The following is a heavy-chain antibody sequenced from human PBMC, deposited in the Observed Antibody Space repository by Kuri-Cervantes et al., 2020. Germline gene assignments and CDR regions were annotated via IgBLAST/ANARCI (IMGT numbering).Heavy chain of an antibody. V-gene: IGHV4-39*07. CDR3: ARVGGSGYSTFDY. D-gene: IGHD3-22*01. CDR1: GGSISSSSYY. J-gene: IGHJ4*02. Sequence: SETLSLTCTVSGGSISSSSYYWGWIRQPPGKGLEWIGSIYHSGSTNYNPSLKSRVTISVDKSKNQFSLKLSSVTAADTAVYYCARVGGSGYSTFDYWGQGTLVTVSS. CDR2: IYHSGST.